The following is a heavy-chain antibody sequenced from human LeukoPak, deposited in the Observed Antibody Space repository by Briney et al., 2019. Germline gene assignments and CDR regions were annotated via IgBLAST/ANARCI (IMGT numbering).Heavy chain of an antibody. CDR1: GFTFDYSA. J-gene: IGHJ4*02. CDR2: ISGSGGST. V-gene: IGHV3-23*01. D-gene: IGHD1-1*01. CDR3: AKGGTGAATLEAYFDY. Sequence: GTSLRLSCVASGFTFDYSAFHWVRQAPGKGLEWVSAISGSGGSTYYADSVKGRFTISRDNSKNTLYLQMNSLRAEDTAVYYCAKGGTGAATLEAYFDYWGQGTLVTVSS.